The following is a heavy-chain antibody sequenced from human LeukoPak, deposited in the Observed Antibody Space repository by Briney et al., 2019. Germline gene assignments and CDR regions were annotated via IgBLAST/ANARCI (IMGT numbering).Heavy chain of an antibody. CDR2: IYHSGST. Sequence: SGTLSLTCAVSGGSISSSNWWSWVRQPPGKGLEWTGEIYHSGSTNYNPSLKSRVTISVDKSKNQFSLKLSSVTAADTAVYYCARAFYGDYSNWFDPWGQGTLVTVSS. CDR1: GGSISSSNW. V-gene: IGHV4-4*02. D-gene: IGHD4-17*01. J-gene: IGHJ5*02. CDR3: ARAFYGDYSNWFDP.